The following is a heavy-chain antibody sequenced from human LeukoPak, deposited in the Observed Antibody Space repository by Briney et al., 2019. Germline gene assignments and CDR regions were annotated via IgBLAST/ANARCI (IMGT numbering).Heavy chain of an antibody. D-gene: IGHD3-10*01. CDR3: ARDSGVLRFGELLRN. V-gene: IGHV1-69*13. Sequence: SVKVSCKASGGTFSSYAISWVRQAPGQGLEWMGRIIPIFGTANYAQKFQGRVTITADESTSTAYMELSSLRSEDTAVYYCARDSGVLRFGELLRNWGQGTLVTVSS. CDR1: GGTFSSYA. J-gene: IGHJ4*02. CDR2: IIPIFGTA.